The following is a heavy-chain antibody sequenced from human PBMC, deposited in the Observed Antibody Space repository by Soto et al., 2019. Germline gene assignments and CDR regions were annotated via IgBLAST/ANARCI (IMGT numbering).Heavy chain of an antibody. CDR2: INHSGGT. CDR1: GGSFSGYY. Sequence: ASETLSLTCAVSGGSFSGYYWSWIRQSPGKGLEWIGDINHSGGTNYNPSLKSRVTISGDTSKNQFSLNLNSVTASDTAVYYCVSQRTTVITQAYFDYWGPGALVTVS. V-gene: IGHV4-34*01. J-gene: IGHJ4*02. D-gene: IGHD4-4*01. CDR3: VSQRTTVITQAYFDY.